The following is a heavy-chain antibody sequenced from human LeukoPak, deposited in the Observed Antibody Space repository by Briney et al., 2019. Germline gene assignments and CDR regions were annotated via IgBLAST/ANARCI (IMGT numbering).Heavy chain of an antibody. CDR1: GYTFTSYY. Sequence: ASVKVSCKASGYTFTSYYMHWVRQAPGQGLEWMGIINPSGGSTSYAQKFQGRVTMTRDTSTSTAYMELRSLRSDDTAVYYCAGGKNCGGDCDDGVFIIWGQGTMFTVS. J-gene: IGHJ3*02. CDR3: AGGKNCGGDCDDGVFII. D-gene: IGHD2-21*02. V-gene: IGHV1-46*01. CDR2: INPSGGST.